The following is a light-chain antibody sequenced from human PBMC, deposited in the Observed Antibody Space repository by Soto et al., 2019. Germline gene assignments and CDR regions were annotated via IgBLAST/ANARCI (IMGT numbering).Light chain of an antibody. J-gene: IGKJ1*01. CDR1: QTVSSNY. CDR2: AAS. CDR3: QLYGTSPKP. Sequence: EIVWTQSPGTLSLSPGERATLSCRASQTVSSNYLAWYQQKPGQAPRLLIYAASTRATGIPDRFSGSGSGTDFTLSISRLEPEDFAVYYCQLYGTSPKPFGQGTKVQIK. V-gene: IGKV3-20*01.